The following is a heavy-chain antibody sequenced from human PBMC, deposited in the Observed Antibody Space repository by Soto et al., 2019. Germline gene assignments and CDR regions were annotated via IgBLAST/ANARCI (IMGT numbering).Heavy chain of an antibody. V-gene: IGHV5-51*01. CDR2: IYPGDSNT. J-gene: IGHJ4*02. CDR1: GYSFANYW. D-gene: IGHD3-10*01. CDR3: ARLYYYGSGSYYPPHFFDY. Sequence: EVQVVQSGAEVKNPGESLKISCKGSGYSFANYWIGWVRQMPGKGLEWMAIIYPGDSNTRYSPSFQGQVTISADKSISTAYLQWSSLKASDTAIYYCARLYYYGSGSYYPPHFFDYWGQGTLVTVSS.